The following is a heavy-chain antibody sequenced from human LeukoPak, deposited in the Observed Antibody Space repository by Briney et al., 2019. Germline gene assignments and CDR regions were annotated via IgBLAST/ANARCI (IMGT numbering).Heavy chain of an antibody. Sequence: GGSLRLXCAASGFTFSSYSMNWVRQAPGKVLEWVSSISSSSSYIYYADSVKGRFTISRDNAKNSLYLQMNSLRAEDTAVYYCARERSPDFWSGYRPKYYMDVWGKGTTVTVSS. CDR1: GFTFSSYS. CDR3: ARERSPDFWSGYRPKYYMDV. CDR2: ISSSSSYI. D-gene: IGHD3-3*01. J-gene: IGHJ6*03. V-gene: IGHV3-21*01.